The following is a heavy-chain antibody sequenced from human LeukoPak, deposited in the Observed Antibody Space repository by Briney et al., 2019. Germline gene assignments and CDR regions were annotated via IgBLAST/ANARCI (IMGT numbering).Heavy chain of an antibody. CDR2: INPNSGGT. V-gene: IGHV1-2*02. CDR1: GYTFTGYY. D-gene: IGHD1-20*01. Sequence: GASVKVSCKASGYTFTGYYMHWVRQAPGQGLEWMGWINPNSGGTNYAQKFQGRVTMTRDTSISTAYMELSRLRSDDTAVYYCAREGNWNDEDAFDIWGQGTMVTVSS. J-gene: IGHJ3*02. CDR3: AREGNWNDEDAFDI.